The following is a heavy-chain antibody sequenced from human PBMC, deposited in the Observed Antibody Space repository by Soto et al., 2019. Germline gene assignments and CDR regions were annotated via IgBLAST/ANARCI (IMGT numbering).Heavy chain of an antibody. J-gene: IGHJ4*01. V-gene: IGHV3-15*07. CDR2: IKSKTDGGTA. CDR1: GFTFSNAW. CDR3: TTDSYSTIIVVRFDY. D-gene: IGHD3-22*01. Sequence: PGGSLRLSCAASGFTFSNAWINWVRQAPGKGLERVGRIKSKTDGGTADFAAPVKGRFAISRDDSKNTVYLQMNSLKTEDTAVYYCTTDSYSTIIVVRFDYWGHGTLVTVSS.